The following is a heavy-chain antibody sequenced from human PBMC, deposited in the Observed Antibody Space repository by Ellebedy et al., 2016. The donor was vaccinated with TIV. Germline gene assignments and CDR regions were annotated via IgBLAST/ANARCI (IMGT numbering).Heavy chain of an antibody. Sequence: PGGSLRLSCSASGFTFSSFALHWVRQAPGKGLEYVSGVSSNGRSTYYVDSVKGRFTISRDNSKNTVYLEMSSLRLEDTAVYYCVKGGVQLVRKFWDYWGQGTLVTVSS. J-gene: IGHJ4*02. CDR1: GFTFSSFA. CDR3: VKGGVQLVRKFWDY. CDR2: VSSNGRST. V-gene: IGHV3-64D*06. D-gene: IGHD6-6*01.